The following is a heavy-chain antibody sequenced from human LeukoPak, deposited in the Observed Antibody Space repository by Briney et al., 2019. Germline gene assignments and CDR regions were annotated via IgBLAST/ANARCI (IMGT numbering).Heavy chain of an antibody. J-gene: IGHJ5*02. D-gene: IGHD5-24*01. CDR1: GFTFSSYA. CDR3: ARESLTWLQSRTSWFDP. Sequence: PGGSLRLSCAASGFTFSSYAMSWVRQAPGKGLEWVSAISGSGGSTYYADSVKGRFTISRDNSKNTLYLQMNSLRAEDTAVYYCARESLTWLQSRTSWFDPWGQGTLVTVSS. V-gene: IGHV3-23*01. CDR2: ISGSGGST.